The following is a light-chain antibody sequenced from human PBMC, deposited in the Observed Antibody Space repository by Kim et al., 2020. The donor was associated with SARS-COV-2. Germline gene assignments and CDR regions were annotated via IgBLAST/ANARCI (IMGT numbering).Light chain of an antibody. V-gene: IGLV3-1*01. CDR1: KLGDKY. CDR2: QDV. J-gene: IGLJ2*01. Sequence: VSPGQTASITCFGDKLGDKYACWYQQKPGQSPVLVIYQDVKRPSGIPERFSGSNSGNTATLTISGTQAMDEADYYCQAWDSSAHVVFGGGTQLTVL. CDR3: QAWDSSAHVV.